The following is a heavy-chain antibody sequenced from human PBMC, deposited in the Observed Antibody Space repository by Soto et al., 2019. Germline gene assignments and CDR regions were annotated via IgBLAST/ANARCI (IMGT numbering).Heavy chain of an antibody. Sequence: QVQLVQSGAEVKKPGSSVKVSCKASGGTFSSYTISWVRQAPGHGLEWMGRIIPILGIANYAQKFQGRVTITADKSTSSAYMELSSLRAEDTAVSYCAGEGRGSGWYDAFDIWGQGTMVTVSS. CDR1: GGTFSSYT. J-gene: IGHJ3*02. D-gene: IGHD6-19*01. CDR2: IIPILGIA. V-gene: IGHV1-69*08. CDR3: AGEGRGSGWYDAFDI.